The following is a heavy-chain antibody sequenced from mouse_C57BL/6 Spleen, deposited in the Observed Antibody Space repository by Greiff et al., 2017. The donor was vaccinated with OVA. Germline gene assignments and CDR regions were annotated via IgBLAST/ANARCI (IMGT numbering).Heavy chain of an antibody. CDR1: GFTFSSYA. V-gene: IGHV5-9-1*02. D-gene: IGHD1-1*01. CDR2: ISSGGDYI. CDR3: TRDPYYYGSSPAWFAY. J-gene: IGHJ3*01. Sequence: EVNVVESGEGLVKPGGSLKLSCAASGFTFSSYAMSWVRQTPEKRLEWVAYISSGGDYIYYADTVKGRFTISRDNARNTLYLQMSSLKSEDTAMYYCTRDPYYYGSSPAWFAYWGQGTLVTVSA.